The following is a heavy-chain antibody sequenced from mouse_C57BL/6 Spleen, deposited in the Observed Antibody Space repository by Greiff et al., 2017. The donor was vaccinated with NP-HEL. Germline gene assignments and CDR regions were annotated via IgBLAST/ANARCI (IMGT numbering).Heavy chain of an antibody. V-gene: IGHV1-64*01. D-gene: IGHD2-5*01. CDR1: GYTFTSYW. Sequence: QVQLQQPGAELVKPGASVKLSCKASGYTFTSYWMHWVKQRPGQGLEWIGMIHPNSGSTNYNEKFKSKATLTVYKSSSTAYMQLSSLTSEDAAVYYCARSGDYSNYTPFAYWGQGTLVTVSA. CDR2: IHPNSGST. J-gene: IGHJ3*01. CDR3: ARSGDYSNYTPFAY.